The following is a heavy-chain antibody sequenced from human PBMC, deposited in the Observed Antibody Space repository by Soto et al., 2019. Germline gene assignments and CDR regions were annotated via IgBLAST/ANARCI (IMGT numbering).Heavy chain of an antibody. J-gene: IGHJ6*04. Sequence: SVQVSCKASGGTFSSYAISWVRHAPGQGLEWMGGIIPIFGTANYAQKFQGRVTITADESTSTAYMELSSLRSEDTAVYYCARELAGAGRRSGYCGMDAWGKGTTV. CDR2: IIPIFGTA. D-gene: IGHD1-26*01. CDR3: ARELAGAGRRSGYCGMDA. CDR1: GGTFSSYA. V-gene: IGHV1-69*01.